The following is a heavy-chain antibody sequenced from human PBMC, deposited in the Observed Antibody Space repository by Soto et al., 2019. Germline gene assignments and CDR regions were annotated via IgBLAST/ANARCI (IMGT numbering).Heavy chain of an antibody. CDR3: AKVWSIVVVPALFDF. V-gene: IGHV3-23*01. Sequence: EVQLLESGVGLVQPGGSLRLSCAASGFTFSSYAMTWVRQAPGKGLQWVSTITGNGGNTYYADSVKGRFAISRDSSKNTLYLEMSSLRADDTAVYYCAKVWSIVVVPALFDFWGQGTLVTVSS. CDR1: GFTFSSYA. J-gene: IGHJ4*02. D-gene: IGHD2-2*01. CDR2: ITGNGGNT.